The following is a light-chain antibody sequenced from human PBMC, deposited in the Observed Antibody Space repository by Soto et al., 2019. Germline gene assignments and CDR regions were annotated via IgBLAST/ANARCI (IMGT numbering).Light chain of an antibody. V-gene: IGKV1-8*01. CDR2: AAS. Sequence: AIRMTQSPSSFSASTGDKVTISGRASQPISSYLAWYQQKPGEAPRLLIYAASTLQSGVPSTLSGSGSGTDFTLTISCLQSEDFAIYYCQQYYTYPLAFGQGTKVEI. CDR1: QPISSY. CDR3: QQYYTYPLA. J-gene: IGKJ1*01.